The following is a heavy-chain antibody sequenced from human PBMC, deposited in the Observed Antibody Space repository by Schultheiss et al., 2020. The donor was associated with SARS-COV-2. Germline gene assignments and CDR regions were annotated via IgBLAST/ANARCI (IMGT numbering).Heavy chain of an antibody. D-gene: IGHD3-16*01. Sequence: SETLSLTCTVSGGSISSGGYYWSWIRQHPGKGLEWIGYIYYSGSTYYNPSLKSLVTISVDTSKNQFSLKLSSVTAADTAVYYCARGLGGGNWFDPWGQGTLVTVSS. J-gene: IGHJ5*02. V-gene: IGHV4-31*01. CDR3: ARGLGGGNWFDP. CDR1: GGSISSGGYY. CDR2: IYYSGST.